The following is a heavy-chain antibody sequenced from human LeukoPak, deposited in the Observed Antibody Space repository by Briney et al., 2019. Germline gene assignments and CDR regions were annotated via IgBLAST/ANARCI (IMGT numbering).Heavy chain of an antibody. D-gene: IGHD3-10*01. V-gene: IGHV4-39*07. CDR3: ASASSFDAFDI. J-gene: IGHJ3*02. CDR1: GGSISSGSYY. Sequence: SQTLSLTCTVSGGSISSGSYYWGWIRQPPGKGLEWIGSIYHSGSTYYNPSLKSRVTISVDTSKNQFSLKLSSVTAADTAVYYCASASSFDAFDIWGQGTMVTVSS. CDR2: IYHSGST.